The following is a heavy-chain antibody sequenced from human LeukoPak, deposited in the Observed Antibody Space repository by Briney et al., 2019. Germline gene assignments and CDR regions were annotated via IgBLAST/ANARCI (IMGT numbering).Heavy chain of an antibody. V-gene: IGHV3-23*01. CDR1: GFTFSSYA. CDR2: ISGSGGST. J-gene: IGHJ4*02. D-gene: IGHD3-10*01. Sequence: GGSLRLSCAASGFTFSSYAMSWVRQAPGKGLEWVSAISGSGGSTYYADSVKGRFTISRDNSKNTPYLQMSSLRAEDTAVYYCAKGDGILWVGESNFDYWGQGTLVTVSS. CDR3: AKGDGILWVGESNFDY.